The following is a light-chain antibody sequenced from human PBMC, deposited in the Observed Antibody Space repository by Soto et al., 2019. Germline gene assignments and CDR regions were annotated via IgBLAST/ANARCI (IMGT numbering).Light chain of an antibody. CDR2: DVS. CDR3: SSYTSSRVPV. J-gene: IGLJ3*02. CDR1: SSDVGGYNY. Sequence: QSALTQPASVSGSPGQSITISCTGTSSDVGGYNYVSWYQQYPGKAPNLMIYDVSNRPSGVSNRFSGSKSDNTASLTISGLQPEDEADYYCSSYTSSRVPVFGGGTTLTVL. V-gene: IGLV2-14*03.